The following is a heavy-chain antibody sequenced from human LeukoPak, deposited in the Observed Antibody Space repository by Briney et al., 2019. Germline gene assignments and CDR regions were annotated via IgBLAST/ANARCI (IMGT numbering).Heavy chain of an antibody. D-gene: IGHD3-3*01. Sequence: PGESLRLSCAASGFTFSNYMMHWVRQAPGKGLEWVAHIKQDGSQEYYVDSVMGRFTISRDSAKNSLYLQMNSLRAEDTAVYYCARGVPYDSWSGPHYSDYWGQGTLVTVSS. J-gene: IGHJ4*02. V-gene: IGHV3-7*01. CDR1: GFTFSNYM. CDR3: ARGVPYDSWSGPHYSDY. CDR2: IKQDGSQE.